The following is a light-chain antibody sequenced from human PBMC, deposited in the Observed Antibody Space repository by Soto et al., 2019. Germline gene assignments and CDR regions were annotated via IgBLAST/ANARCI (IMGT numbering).Light chain of an antibody. CDR1: QSISTY. J-gene: IGKJ1*01. CDR3: QHSYSTPPWT. Sequence: DIQMTQSPSSLSASVGERVTITCRASQSISTYLNWYQQKPGKAPKVLISAASSLQSGVRSRFSGSGSETDFTITISSLQPEDSATYYCQHSYSTPPWTFGQGTKVEIK. V-gene: IGKV1-39*01. CDR2: AAS.